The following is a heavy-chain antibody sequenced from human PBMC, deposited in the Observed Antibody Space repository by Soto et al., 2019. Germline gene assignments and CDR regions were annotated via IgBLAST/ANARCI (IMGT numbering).Heavy chain of an antibody. D-gene: IGHD3-10*01. CDR3: TTGALFLWDPYYYYFMDV. V-gene: IGHV3-15*01. Sequence: GGSLRLSCAASGFTFSNAWMSWVRQAPGKGLEWVGRIKSKTDGGTTDYAAPVKGRFTISRDDSKNTLYLQMNSLKTEDTAVYYCTTGALFLWDPYYYYFMDVRGKGSSVTVSS. J-gene: IGHJ6*03. CDR1: GFTFSNAW. CDR2: IKSKTDGGTT.